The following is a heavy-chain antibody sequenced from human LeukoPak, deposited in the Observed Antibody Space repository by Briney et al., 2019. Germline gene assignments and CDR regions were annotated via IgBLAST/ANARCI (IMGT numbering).Heavy chain of an antibody. J-gene: IGHJ3*02. Sequence: SETLSLTCTVSGGSISSYYWSWIRQPPGKGLEWIGYIYYSGGTNYNPSLKSRVTISVDTSKNQFSLQLNSVTPEDTAVYYCARGGLISLANTPLGAFDIWGQGTMVSVSS. D-gene: IGHD3/OR15-3a*01. V-gene: IGHV4-59*01. CDR3: ARGGLISLANTPLGAFDI. CDR1: GGSISSYY. CDR2: IYYSGGT.